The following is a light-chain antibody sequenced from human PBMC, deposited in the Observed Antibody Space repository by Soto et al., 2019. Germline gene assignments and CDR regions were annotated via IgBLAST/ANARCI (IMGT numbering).Light chain of an antibody. CDR2: DTS. Sequence: EIVLTQSPGTLSLSPGERATLSCRASQRISSSYLAWYQQTPGQAPRLLIYDTSSRATGIPDRFSGSGFGTDFTLTISRLEPEDSAVYYCQQYGSSPWTFGQGTKVDIK. V-gene: IGKV3-20*01. CDR3: QQYGSSPWT. CDR1: QRISSSY. J-gene: IGKJ1*01.